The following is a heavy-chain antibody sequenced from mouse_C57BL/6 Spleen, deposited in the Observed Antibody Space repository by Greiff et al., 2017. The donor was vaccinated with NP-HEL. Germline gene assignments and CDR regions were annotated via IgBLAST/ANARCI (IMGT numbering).Heavy chain of an antibody. CDR3: LRGGYDDGAWFAY. CDR1: GFTFSDYY. V-gene: IGHV5-12*01. J-gene: IGHJ3*01. Sequence: EVQLVESGGGLVQPGGSLKLSCAASGFTFSDYYMYWVRQTPEKRLEWVAYISDGGGSTYYPDTVKGRFTISRDNAKSTLYLQMSRLKSEDTAMYYCLRGGYDDGAWFAYWGQGTLVTVSA. D-gene: IGHD2-2*01. CDR2: ISDGGGST.